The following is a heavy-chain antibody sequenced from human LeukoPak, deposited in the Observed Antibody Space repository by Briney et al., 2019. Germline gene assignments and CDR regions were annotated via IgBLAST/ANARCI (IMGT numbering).Heavy chain of an antibody. CDR3: GRGPPNSGSYSTN. Sequence: GGSLRLSCAASGFTFSSYWMSWVRQAPGKGLEWVASIKQDGSVRYYVDSVKGRFTISRDNAKNSLYLQTNSLRAEDTAVYYCGRGPPNSGSYSTNWGQGTLVTVSS. D-gene: IGHD2-2*01. V-gene: IGHV3-7*03. J-gene: IGHJ4*02. CDR1: GFTFSSYW. CDR2: IKQDGSVR.